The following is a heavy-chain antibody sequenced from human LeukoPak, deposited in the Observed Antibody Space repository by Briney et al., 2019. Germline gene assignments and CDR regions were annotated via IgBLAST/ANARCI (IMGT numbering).Heavy chain of an antibody. D-gene: IGHD6-25*01. CDR2: IYSGGST. Sequence: PGGSLRLSCAASGFTVSSNYMSWVRQAPGKGLEWVSFIYSGGSTYYADSVKGRFTISRDNSKNTLYLQMNSLRAEDTAVYYCASGLSGWPYIDYWGQGTLVTVSS. J-gene: IGHJ4*02. V-gene: IGHV3-66*01. CDR3: ASGLSGWPYIDY. CDR1: GFTVSSNY.